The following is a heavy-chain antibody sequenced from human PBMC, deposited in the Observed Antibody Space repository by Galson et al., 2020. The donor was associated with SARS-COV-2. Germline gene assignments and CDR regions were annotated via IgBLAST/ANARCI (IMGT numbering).Heavy chain of an antibody. CDR2: IYYTGIT. CDR3: AGVTNYYDRRRYPKRWVDS. J-gene: IGHJ4*02. Sequence: SETLSLTCTVSGGSISRYFWSWIRQSPGKGLEWIGDIYYTGITNYNPSLEGRVTMSIDTSKYQFSLKLTSVTAADTAVYYCAGVTNYYDRRRYPKRWVDSWGQGTQVTVSA. D-gene: IGHD3-22*01. V-gene: IGHV4-59*08. CDR1: GGSISRYF.